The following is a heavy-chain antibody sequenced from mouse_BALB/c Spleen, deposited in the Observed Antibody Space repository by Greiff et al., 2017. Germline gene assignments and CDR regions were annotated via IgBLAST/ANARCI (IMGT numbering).Heavy chain of an antibody. CDR2: ILPGSGST. J-gene: IGHJ4*01. V-gene: IGHV1-9*01. Sequence: QVQLQQSGAELMKPGASVKISCKATGYTFSSYWIEWVKQRPGHGLEWIGEILPGSGSTNYNEKFKGKATFTADTSSNTAYMQLSSLTSEDSAVYYCARNAYYYGSSYHAMDYWGQGTSVTVSS. CDR1: GYTFSSYW. D-gene: IGHD1-1*01. CDR3: ARNAYYYGSSYHAMDY.